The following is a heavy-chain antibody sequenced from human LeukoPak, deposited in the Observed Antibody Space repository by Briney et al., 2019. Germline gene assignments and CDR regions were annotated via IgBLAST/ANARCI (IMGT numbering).Heavy chain of an antibody. CDR2: ISKSDGTT. CDR1: GITSSDNF. CDR3: ASAVAAPDQDPPFDY. V-gene: IGHV3-11*01. Sequence: GGSLRLSCAASGITSSDNFMSWIRQAPGKGLEWISYISKSDGTTYYADTVKGRFTISRDSAKKSVYLYMNSLRAEDTAVYYCASAVAAPDQDPPFDYWGQGTLVTVSS. D-gene: IGHD6-25*01. J-gene: IGHJ4*02.